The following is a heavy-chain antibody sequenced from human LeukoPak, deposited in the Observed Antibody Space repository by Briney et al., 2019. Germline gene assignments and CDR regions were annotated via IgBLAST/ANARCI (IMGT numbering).Heavy chain of an antibody. CDR3: SRELAARGTLPDY. V-gene: IGHV3-30*03. CDR2: ISYDGSN. CDR1: GFSFSRYG. J-gene: IGHJ4*02. Sequence: PGRSLRLSCAASGFSFSRYGMLWLRQAPGKGLEWVGVISYDGSNKYGESVKGRFTISRDNSKNTLYLQMNSLRVEDTAVYYCSRELAARGTLPDYWGQGTLVTVSS. D-gene: IGHD1-1*01.